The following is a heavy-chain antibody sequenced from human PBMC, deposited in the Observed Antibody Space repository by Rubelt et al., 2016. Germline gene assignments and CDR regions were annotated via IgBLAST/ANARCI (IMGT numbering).Heavy chain of an antibody. CDR2: IYYSGST. CDR3: ARDYSSGWYASVGGGDY. J-gene: IGHJ4*02. D-gene: IGHD6-19*01. V-gene: IGHV4-61*05. CDR1: GGSISSSSYY. Sequence: QLQLQESGPGLVKPSETLSLTSTVSGGSISSSSYYWGWIRQPPGKGLEWIGYIYYSGSTNYNPSLKSRVTISVDTSKNQFSLKLSSVTAADTAVYYCARDYSSGWYASVGGGDYWGQGTLVTVSS.